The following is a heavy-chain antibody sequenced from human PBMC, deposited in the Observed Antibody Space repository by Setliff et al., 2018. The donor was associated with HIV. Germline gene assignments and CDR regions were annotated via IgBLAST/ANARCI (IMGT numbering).Heavy chain of an antibody. Sequence: PSETLSLTCAVYGGPLSGHYWSWIRQPPGQGLEWIGETSHSGKTNYNPSLNSRVTISVDTSKNQFSLKLTSVTAADTGVYYCASRRGIEFYFDIWGQGTPVTVSS. V-gene: IGHV4-34*01. D-gene: IGHD3-10*01. J-gene: IGHJ4*02. CDR2: TSHSGKT. CDR1: GGPLSGHY. CDR3: ASRRGIEFYFDI.